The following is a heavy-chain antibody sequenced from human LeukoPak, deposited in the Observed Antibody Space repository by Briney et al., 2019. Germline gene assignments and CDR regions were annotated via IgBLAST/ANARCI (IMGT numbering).Heavy chain of an antibody. Sequence: GGSLRLSCAASGFTFDDYGMSWVRQAPGKGLEWVSSISSSSSYIYYADSVKGRFTISRDNAKNSLYLQMNSLRAEDTAVYYCARGLPRMVSSSGRYYMDVWGKGTTVTVSS. V-gene: IGHV3-21*01. J-gene: IGHJ6*03. D-gene: IGHD6-13*01. CDR2: ISSSSSYI. CDR1: GFTFDDYG. CDR3: ARGLPRMVSSSGRYYMDV.